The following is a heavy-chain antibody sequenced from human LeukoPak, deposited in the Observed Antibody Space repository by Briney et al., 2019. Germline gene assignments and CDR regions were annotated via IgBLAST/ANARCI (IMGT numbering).Heavy chain of an antibody. D-gene: IGHD2-2*01. CDR2: IYHSGST. CDR1: GYSISSGYY. J-gene: IGHJ4*02. CDR3: AIYRYCSSTSCSVFGIYYFDY. V-gene: IGHV4-38-2*02. Sequence: SETLSLTCTVSGYSISSGYYWGWIRQPPGKGLEWTGSIYHSGSTYYNPSLKSRVTISVDTSKNQFSLKLSSVTAADTAVYYCAIYRYCSSTSCSVFGIYYFDYWGQGTLVTVSS.